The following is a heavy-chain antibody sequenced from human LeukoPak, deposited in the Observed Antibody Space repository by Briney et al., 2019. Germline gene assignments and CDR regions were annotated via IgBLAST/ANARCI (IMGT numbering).Heavy chain of an antibody. CDR2: INHSGST. CDR3: ARGGVDTAMGNDY. CDR1: GGSFSGYY. J-gene: IGHJ4*02. Sequence: SETLSLTCAVYGGSFSGYYWSWIRQPPGKGLEWIGEINHSGSTNYNPSLKSRVTISVDTSKNQFFLKLSSVTAADTAVYYCARGGVDTAMGNDYWGQGTLVTVSS. D-gene: IGHD5-18*01. V-gene: IGHV4-34*01.